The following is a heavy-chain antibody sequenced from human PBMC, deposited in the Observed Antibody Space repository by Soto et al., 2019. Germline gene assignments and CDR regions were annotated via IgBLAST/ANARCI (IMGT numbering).Heavy chain of an antibody. CDR2: IIPIFGTA. D-gene: IGHD5-18*01. CDR1: GGTFSSYA. CDR3: ARRSVDTAMAPDC. J-gene: IGHJ4*02. V-gene: IGHV1-69*13. Sequence: SVKVSCKASGGTFSSYAISWVRQAPGQGLEWMGGIIPIFGTANYAQKFQGRVTITADESTSKAYMELSSLRSEDTAGYYCARRSVDTAMAPDCWGPGILVTVYS.